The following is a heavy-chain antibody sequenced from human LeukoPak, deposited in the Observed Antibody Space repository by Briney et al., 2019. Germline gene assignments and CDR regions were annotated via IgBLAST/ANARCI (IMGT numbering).Heavy chain of an antibody. V-gene: IGHV3-43*02. CDR3: AKDRYYDSSGYLEG. D-gene: IGHD3-22*01. CDR2: ISGDGGST. CDR1: GFTFDDYA. J-gene: IGHJ4*02. Sequence: GGSLGLSCAASGFTFDDYAMHWVRQAPGKGLEWVSLISGDGGSTYYADSVKGRFTISRDNSKNSLYLQMNSLRTEDTALYYCAKDRYYDSSGYLEGWGQGTLVTVSS.